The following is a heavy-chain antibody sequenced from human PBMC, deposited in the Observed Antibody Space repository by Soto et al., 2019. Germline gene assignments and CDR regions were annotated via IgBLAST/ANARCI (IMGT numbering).Heavy chain of an antibody. CDR3: ARDTIGPITIFGVGGNLFDC. Sequence: QVQLVQSGAEVKKPGASVKVSCKASGYTFTSYGISWVRQAPGQGLEWMGWISAYNGNTNYAQTLQGRVTMTTDTSTSTAYMELRSLRSDDTAVYYCARDTIGPITIFGVGGNLFDCWGQGTLVTVSS. CDR2: ISAYNGNT. J-gene: IGHJ4*02. D-gene: IGHD3-3*01. CDR1: GYTFTSYG. V-gene: IGHV1-18*01.